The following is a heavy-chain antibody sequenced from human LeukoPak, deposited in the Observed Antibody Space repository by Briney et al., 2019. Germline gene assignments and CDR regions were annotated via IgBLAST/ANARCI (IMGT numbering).Heavy chain of an antibody. V-gene: IGHV3-23*01. Sequence: GGSLRLSCAASGFIFSNYAMNWVRQAPGKGLEWVSTVTGRGTTYYADSVKGRFTSSRDNSRNTMSLQMNSLRAEDTAVYYCATDPVGDCCGFDHWGQGTLVTVSS. D-gene: IGHD2-21*01. J-gene: IGHJ4*02. CDR1: GFIFSNYA. CDR2: VTGRGTT. CDR3: ATDPVGDCCGFDH.